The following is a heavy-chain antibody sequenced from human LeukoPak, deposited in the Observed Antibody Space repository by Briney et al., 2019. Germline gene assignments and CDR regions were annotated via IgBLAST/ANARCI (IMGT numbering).Heavy chain of an antibody. D-gene: IGHD3-9*01. CDR2: ISAYSGNT. Sequence: ASVKVSCKASGYTFTSYGISWVRQAPGQGLEWMGWISAYSGNTNYAQKLQGRVTITTDTSTSTAYMELRSLRSDDPAVYYCARASSYDILTGYPYGMDVWGQGTTVTVSS. CDR3: ARASSYDILTGYPYGMDV. J-gene: IGHJ6*02. CDR1: GYTFTSYG. V-gene: IGHV1-18*01.